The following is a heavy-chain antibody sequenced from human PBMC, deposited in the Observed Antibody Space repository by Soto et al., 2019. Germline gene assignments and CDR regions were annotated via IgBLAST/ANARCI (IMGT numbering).Heavy chain of an antibody. D-gene: IGHD3-10*01. J-gene: IGHJ6*02. CDR2: IIPILGIA. CDR3: PRTHKGGITMVRGVRYYYGMDV. V-gene: IGHV1-69*02. CDR1: GGTFSSYT. Sequence: QVQLVQSGAEVKKPGSSVKVSCKASGGTFSSYTISWVRQAPGQGLEWMGRIIPILGIANYAQKFQGRVTVTANKSTSTANMELSSLRSEDTAVYYCPRTHKGGITMVRGVRYYYGMDVWGQGTTVTVSS.